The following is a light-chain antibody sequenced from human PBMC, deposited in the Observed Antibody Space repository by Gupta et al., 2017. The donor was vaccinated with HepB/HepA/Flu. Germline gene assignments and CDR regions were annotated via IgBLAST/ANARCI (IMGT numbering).Light chain of an antibody. V-gene: IGLV2-23*02. Sequence: QSALTQPASVSGSPGQSITISCTGTSSEPRNYYLVSWYQQFPDKAPKLIIYEVYKRPSGFSTRFSGSKSGNTASLTISGLQAEDEAQYYCCAYVGRSSWVFGEGTRLTVL. CDR2: EVY. J-gene: IGLJ3*02. CDR3: CAYVGRSSWV. CDR1: SSEPRNYYL.